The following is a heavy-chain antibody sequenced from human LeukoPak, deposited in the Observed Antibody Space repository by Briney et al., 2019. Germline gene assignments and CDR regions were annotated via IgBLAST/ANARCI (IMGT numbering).Heavy chain of an antibody. J-gene: IGHJ4*02. V-gene: IGHV4-59*01. Sequence: SETLSLTCTVSGGSISSYYWSWIRQPPGKGLEWIGYIYYSGSTNYNPSLKSRVTISVDTSKNQFSLKLSSATAADTAVYYCAREVGPLIGGFDYWGQGTLVTVSS. CDR2: IYYSGST. CDR1: GGSISSYY. CDR3: AREVGPLIGGFDY. D-gene: IGHD3-3*01.